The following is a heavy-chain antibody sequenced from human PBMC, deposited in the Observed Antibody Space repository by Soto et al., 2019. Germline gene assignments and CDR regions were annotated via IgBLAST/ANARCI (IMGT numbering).Heavy chain of an antibody. CDR1: GFTFSSYA. CDR3: ARDQGYSGYDGHFDY. D-gene: IGHD5-12*01. CDR2: ISYDGSNK. V-gene: IGHV3-30-3*01. J-gene: IGHJ4*02. Sequence: GGSLRLSCAASGFTFSSYAMHWVRQAPGKGLEWVAVISYDGSNKYYADSVKGRFTISRDNSKNTLYLQMNSLRAEDTAVYYCARDQGYSGYDGHFDYWGQGTLVTVSS.